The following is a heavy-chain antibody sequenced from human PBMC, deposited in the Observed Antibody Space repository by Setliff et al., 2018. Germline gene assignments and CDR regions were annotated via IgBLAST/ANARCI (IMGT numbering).Heavy chain of an antibody. Sequence: GGSLRLSCTASGFTFGDYARSWVRQAPGKGLEWVGFIRSKAYGGTTEYAASVKGRFTISRDDSKSIAYLQMNSLKTEDTAVYYCTKEASVDFWSGYPYYYYMDVWGKGTTVTVSS. V-gene: IGHV3-49*04. CDR2: IRSKAYGGTT. CDR1: GFTFGDYA. J-gene: IGHJ6*03. D-gene: IGHD3-3*01. CDR3: TKEASVDFWSGYPYYYYMDV.